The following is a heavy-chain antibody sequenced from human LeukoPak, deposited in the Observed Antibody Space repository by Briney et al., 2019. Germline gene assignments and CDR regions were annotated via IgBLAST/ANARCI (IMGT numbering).Heavy chain of an antibody. CDR1: GFTFSSYG. J-gene: IGHJ4*02. CDR2: IWYDGSNK. D-gene: IGHD3-10*01. Sequence: GGSLRLSCAASGFTFSSYGMHWVRQAPGKGLEWVAVIWYDGSNKYYADSVKGRFTISRDNSKNTLYLQMNSLRAEDTAVYYCARDGSYYYGSGIFDYWGQGTLVTVSS. V-gene: IGHV3-33*01. CDR3: ARDGSYYYGSGIFDY.